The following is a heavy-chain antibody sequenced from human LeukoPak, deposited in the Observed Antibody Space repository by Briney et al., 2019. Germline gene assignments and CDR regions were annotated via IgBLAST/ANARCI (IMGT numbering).Heavy chain of an antibody. CDR3: ARGRFPNVRLRLGELSLSY. CDR1: GVSISSGGFS. D-gene: IGHD3-16*02. CDR2: LYYSGST. J-gene: IGHJ4*02. Sequence: PSETLSLTCAVSGVSISSGGFSWSWIRQAPGKGLEWLGFLYYSGSTHYNPSLKSRSTILVDTSKNQFFLNLSSVTAADTAVYYCARGRFPNVRLRLGELSLSYWGQGTLVTVSS. V-gene: IGHV4-30-4*07.